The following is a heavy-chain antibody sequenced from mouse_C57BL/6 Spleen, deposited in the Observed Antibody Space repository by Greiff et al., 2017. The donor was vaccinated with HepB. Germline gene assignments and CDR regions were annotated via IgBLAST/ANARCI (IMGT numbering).Heavy chain of an antibody. D-gene: IGHD2-5*01. Sequence: EVMLVESGGGLVKPGGSLKLSCAASGFTFSSYAMSWVRQTPEKRLEWVATISDGGSYTYYPDNVKGRFTISRDNAKNNLYLQMSHLKSEDTAMYYCARDPFYSNYKWYYFDYWGQGTTLTVSS. CDR1: GFTFSSYA. CDR3: ARDPFYSNYKWYYFDY. J-gene: IGHJ2*01. CDR2: ISDGGSYT. V-gene: IGHV5-4*01.